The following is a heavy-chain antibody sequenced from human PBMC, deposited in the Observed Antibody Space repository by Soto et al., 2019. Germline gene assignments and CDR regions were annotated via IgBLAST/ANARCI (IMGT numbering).Heavy chain of an antibody. CDR3: AREGLAGYSYGPNWFDT. CDR1: GFTFSSYS. V-gene: IGHV3-21*01. J-gene: IGHJ5*02. CDR2: ISSSSSYI. Sequence: GGSLRLSCAASGFTFSSYSMNWVRQAPGKGLEWVSSISSSSSYIYYADSVKGRFTISRDNAKNSLYLQMNSLRAEDTAVYYCAREGLAGYSYGPNWFDTWGKGTLVTAPQ. D-gene: IGHD5-18*01.